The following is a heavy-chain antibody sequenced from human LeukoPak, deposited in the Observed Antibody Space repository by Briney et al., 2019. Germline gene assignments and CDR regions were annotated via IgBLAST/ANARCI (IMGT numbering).Heavy chain of an antibody. Sequence: ASVKVSCKASGYTFTDYYIHWVRQAPGQGLEWMGWINPNSGGTNYAQKFQGRVTMTRDTSISTAYMELSRLRSDDTAVYYCARDSSSSYYFDYWGQGTLVTVSS. V-gene: IGHV1-2*02. CDR3: ARDSSSSYYFDY. CDR1: GYTFTDYY. D-gene: IGHD6-6*01. J-gene: IGHJ4*02. CDR2: INPNSGGT.